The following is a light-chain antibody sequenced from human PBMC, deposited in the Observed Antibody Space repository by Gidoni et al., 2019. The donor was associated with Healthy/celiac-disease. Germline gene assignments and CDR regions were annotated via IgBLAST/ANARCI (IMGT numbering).Light chain of an antibody. V-gene: IGLV2-14*01. CDR3: SSYTSSSTYVV. J-gene: IGLJ2*01. CDR2: DVS. CDR1: SSDVGGYNY. Sequence: QSALTQPASVSGSPRQSITLSCTGTSSDVGGYNYGSWYQQHPGKAPKLMIYDVSNRPSRVSNRFSGSKSGNTASLTISGLQAEDEAEYSCSSYTSSSTYVVFGGGTKLTVL.